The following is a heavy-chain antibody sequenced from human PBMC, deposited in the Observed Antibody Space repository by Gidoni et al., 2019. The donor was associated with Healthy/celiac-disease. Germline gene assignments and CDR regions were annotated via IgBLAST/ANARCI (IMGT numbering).Heavy chain of an antibody. J-gene: IGHJ4*02. V-gene: IGHV4-39*07. CDR1: GGPISSSSYY. Sequence: QLQLQESGPGLGKPSEPMSLTCTVSGGPISSSSYYWGWIRQPPGKGLEWIGSIYYSGSTYYNPSLKSRVTISVDTSKNQFSLKLSSVTAADTAVYYCARDRRAGAAALTDYWGQGTLVTVSS. CDR2: IYYSGST. D-gene: IGHD6-13*01. CDR3: ARDRRAGAAALTDY.